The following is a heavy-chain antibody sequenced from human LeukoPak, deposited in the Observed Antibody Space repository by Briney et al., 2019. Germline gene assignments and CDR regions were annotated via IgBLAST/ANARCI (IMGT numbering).Heavy chain of an antibody. CDR3: ATSPYYYDSSGYCVFDY. Sequence: SVKASCKASGGTFSSYAISWVRQAPGQGLEWMGGIIPIFGTANYAQKFQGRVTITTDESTSTAYMELSSLRSEDTAVYYCATSPYYYDSSGYCVFDYWGQGTPVTVSS. J-gene: IGHJ4*02. D-gene: IGHD3-22*01. CDR2: IIPIFGTA. CDR1: GGTFSSYA. V-gene: IGHV1-69*05.